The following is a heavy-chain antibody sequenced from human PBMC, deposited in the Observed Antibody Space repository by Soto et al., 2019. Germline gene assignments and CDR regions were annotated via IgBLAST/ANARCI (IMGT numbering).Heavy chain of an antibody. Sequence: EVQLLESGGGLVQPGGSLRLSCAASGFTFSSYAMSWVRQAPGKGLEWVSAISGSGGSTYYADSVKGRFTISRDNSKNTLYLQMNSLRAEDTAVYYCAKRTYYYDSSGYSFRYFDYWGQGTLVTVSS. J-gene: IGHJ4*02. CDR1: GFTFSSYA. D-gene: IGHD3-22*01. V-gene: IGHV3-23*01. CDR2: ISGSGGST. CDR3: AKRTYYYDSSGYSFRYFDY.